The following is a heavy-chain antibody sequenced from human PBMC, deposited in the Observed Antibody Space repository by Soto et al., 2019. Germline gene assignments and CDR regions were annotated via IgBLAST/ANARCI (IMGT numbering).Heavy chain of an antibody. CDR2: VTSDMKTI. J-gene: IGHJ4*02. Sequence: EVQLVESGGGLVQPGGSLRLSCAASGFTFSVYSMNWIRQAPGKGLQWVSYVTSDMKTIHYADSVKGRFTISRDNAKNLVYLQMTSLRDEDTAVYYCARSVEGHFDYWGQGALVTVSS. CDR3: ARSVEGHFDY. V-gene: IGHV3-48*02. CDR1: GFTFSVYS. D-gene: IGHD6-19*01.